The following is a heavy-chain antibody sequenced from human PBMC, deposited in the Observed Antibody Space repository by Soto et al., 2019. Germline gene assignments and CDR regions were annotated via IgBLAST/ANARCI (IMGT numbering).Heavy chain of an antibody. Sequence: RGSLRLSCAASGFTFSSYGMHWVRQAPGKGLEWVAVISYDGSNKYYADSVKGRFTISRDNSKNTLYLQMNSLRAEDTAVYYCATHSSSSITNAFDIWGQGTMVTVS. V-gene: IGHV3-30*03. CDR3: ATHSSSSITNAFDI. CDR1: GFTFSSYG. J-gene: IGHJ3*02. D-gene: IGHD6-6*01. CDR2: ISYDGSNK.